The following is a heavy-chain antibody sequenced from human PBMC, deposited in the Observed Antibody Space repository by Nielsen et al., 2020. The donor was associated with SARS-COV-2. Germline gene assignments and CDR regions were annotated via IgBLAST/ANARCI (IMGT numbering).Heavy chain of an antibody. Sequence: SETLSLTCTVSGGSISSGGYYWSWIRQHPGKGLEWIGYIYYSGSTYYNPSLKSRVTISVDTSKNQFSLKLSSVTAADTAVYYCARYSATICSSTSCYTAAYDYWGQGTLVTVSS. D-gene: IGHD2-2*02. CDR1: GGSISSGGYY. CDR3: ARYSATICSSTSCYTAAYDY. J-gene: IGHJ4*02. V-gene: IGHV4-31*03. CDR2: IYYSGST.